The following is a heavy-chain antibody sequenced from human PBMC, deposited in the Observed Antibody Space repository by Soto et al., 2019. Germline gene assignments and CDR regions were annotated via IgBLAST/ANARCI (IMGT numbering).Heavy chain of an antibody. Sequence: QVQLVQSGAEVKKPGASVKVSCKASGYIFVNYGIAWVRQAPGQGLEWLGWISPYTGNTHSASKVQGRLTMTTDTSTSTVYMDLASLTSDDTAVYYCVMVDNYVTPTPQDVWGQGTTVTVSS. D-gene: IGHD3-16*01. CDR1: GYIFVNYG. CDR2: ISPYTGNT. J-gene: IGHJ6*02. V-gene: IGHV1-18*01. CDR3: VMVDNYVTPTPQDV.